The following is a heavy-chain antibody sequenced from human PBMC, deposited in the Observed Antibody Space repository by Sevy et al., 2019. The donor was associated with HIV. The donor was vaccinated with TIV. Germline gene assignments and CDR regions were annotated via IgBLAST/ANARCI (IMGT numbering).Heavy chain of an antibody. Sequence: GGSLRLSCVTSGFTFSSYAMSWVRQTPGKGLEWVSAIGGSADYTYYADSVKGRFTMSRDNSKNTLYLQMNGLRAEDTAVYYCAKEVSEPSYSDYWGQGTLVTVSS. CDR1: GFTFSSYA. CDR3: AKEVSEPSYSDY. D-gene: IGHD3-10*01. V-gene: IGHV3-23*01. J-gene: IGHJ4*02. CDR2: IGGSADYT.